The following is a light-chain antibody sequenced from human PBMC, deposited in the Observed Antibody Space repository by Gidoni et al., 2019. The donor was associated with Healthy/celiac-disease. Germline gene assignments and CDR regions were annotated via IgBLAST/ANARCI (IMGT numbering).Light chain of an antibody. CDR3: QQYNNWWT. J-gene: IGKJ1*01. Sequence: EIVLTPSPATLSVSPGERDTRSCRASQSVSSNLAWYQQKPGQAPRLLIYGASTRATGIPARFSGSGSGTEFTLTISSLQSEDFAVYYCQQYNNWWTFGQGTKVEIK. V-gene: IGKV3-15*01. CDR2: GAS. CDR1: QSVSSN.